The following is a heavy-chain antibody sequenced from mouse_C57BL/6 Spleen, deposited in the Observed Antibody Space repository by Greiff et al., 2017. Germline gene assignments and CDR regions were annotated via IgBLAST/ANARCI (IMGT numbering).Heavy chain of an antibody. J-gene: IGHJ2*01. V-gene: IGHV1-64*01. Sequence: QVQLQQPGAELVKPGASVKLSCKASGYTFTSYWMHWVQQRPGQGLEWIGMIHPNSGSTNYNEKFKSKATLTVDKSSSTAYMQLSSLTSEDSAVXYCARAEKGITTVVPFDYWGQGTTLTVSS. CDR2: IHPNSGST. CDR1: GYTFTSYW. CDR3: ARAEKGITTVVPFDY. D-gene: IGHD1-1*01.